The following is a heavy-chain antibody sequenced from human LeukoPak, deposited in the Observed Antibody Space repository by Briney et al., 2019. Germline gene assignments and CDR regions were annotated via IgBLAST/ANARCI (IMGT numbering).Heavy chain of an antibody. Sequence: GGSLRLSCAAFGFTFSSYWMSWVRQAPGKGLEWVANIKQDGSEKYYVDSVKGRFTISRDNAKNSLYLQMNSLRAEDTAVYYCARAPYCIGGSCRFDYWGQGTLVTVSS. V-gene: IGHV3-7*03. CDR2: IKQDGSEK. CDR3: ARAPYCIGGSCRFDY. J-gene: IGHJ4*02. CDR1: GFTFSSYW. D-gene: IGHD2-15*01.